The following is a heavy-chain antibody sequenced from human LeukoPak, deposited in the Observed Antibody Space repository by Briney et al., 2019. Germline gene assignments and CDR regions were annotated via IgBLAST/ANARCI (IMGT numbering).Heavy chain of an antibody. CDR3: ISGYYYDSSGYYYDY. V-gene: IGHV1-2*06. Sequence: GASVKVSCKASGYTFTGYYMHWVRQAPGQGLEWMGRINPNSGGTNYAQKFQGRVTMTRETSISTAYMELSRLRSDDTAVYYCISGYYYDSSGYYYDYWGQGTLVTVSS. CDR1: GYTFTGYY. CDR2: INPNSGGT. J-gene: IGHJ4*02. D-gene: IGHD3-22*01.